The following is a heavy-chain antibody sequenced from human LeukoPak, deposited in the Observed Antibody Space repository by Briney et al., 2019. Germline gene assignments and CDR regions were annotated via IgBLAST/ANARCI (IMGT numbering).Heavy chain of an antibody. CDR1: GGSIRSYY. CDR2: IFYSGGA. J-gene: IGHJ2*01. D-gene: IGHD6-13*01. Sequence: SETLSLTCTVSGGSIRSYYWSWIRQPPGKGLEWIGYIFYSGGANYNPSLKSRVTISVDTSKNQFSLKLTSVTAADTAVYYCSXXXXSNSYDYWYFDLWGRGTLVTVSS. V-gene: IGHV4-59*01. CDR3: SXXXXSNSYDYWYFDL.